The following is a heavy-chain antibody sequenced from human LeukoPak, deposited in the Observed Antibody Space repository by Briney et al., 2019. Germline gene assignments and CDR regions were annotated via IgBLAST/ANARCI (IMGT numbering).Heavy chain of an antibody. CDR2: IYSGGTT. J-gene: IGHJ5*02. Sequence: PGGSLRLSCAASGFTVSSNYMSWVRQAPGKGLEWVSVIYSGGTTYYADSVKGRFTISRDNSKNTLYLQMNSLRAEDTAVYYCARGLTTGWFDPWGQGTLVTVSS. CDR1: GFTVSSNY. CDR3: ARGLTTGWFDP. D-gene: IGHD4-17*01. V-gene: IGHV3-66*01.